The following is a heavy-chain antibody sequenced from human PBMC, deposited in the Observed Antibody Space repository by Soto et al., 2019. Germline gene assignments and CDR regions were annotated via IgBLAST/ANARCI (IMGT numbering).Heavy chain of an antibody. D-gene: IGHD5-12*01. J-gene: IGHJ4*02. CDR2: IIPILGIA. CDR1: GGTFSSYT. Sequence: GASVKVSCKASGGTFSSYTMSWVRQAPGQGLEWMGRIIPILGIANYAQKFQGRVTITADKSTSTAYMELSSLRSEDTAVYYCARGDSGYDYAFGYWGQGTLVTVSS. CDR3: ARGDSGYDYAFGY. V-gene: IGHV1-69*02.